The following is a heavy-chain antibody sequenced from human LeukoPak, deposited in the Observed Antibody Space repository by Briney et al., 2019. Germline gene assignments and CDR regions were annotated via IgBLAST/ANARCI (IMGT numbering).Heavy chain of an antibody. J-gene: IGHJ5*02. V-gene: IGHV4-39*01. CDR1: GGSISSSSYY. CDR2: IYYSGST. Sequence: SETLSLTCTVSGGSISSSSYYWGWLRQPPGKGLEWIGSIYYSGSTYYNPSLKSRFTISVDTSKNQFSLKLSSVPAADTAVYYCAILAYCSSTSCYWFDPWGQGTLVTVSS. D-gene: IGHD2-2*01. CDR3: AILAYCSSTSCYWFDP.